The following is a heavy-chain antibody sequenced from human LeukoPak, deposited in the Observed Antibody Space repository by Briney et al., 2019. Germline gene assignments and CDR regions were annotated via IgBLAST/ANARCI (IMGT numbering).Heavy chain of an antibody. D-gene: IGHD3-10*01. Sequence: GGPLRLSCAASGFTFSSYAMSWVRQATGKGLEWVSPISGSADRTYYADSVKGRFTISRDNSKNTLYLQMNSLRPEDTAIYYCAKESPYGSGSRNYYFHYWGQGTLVAVS. V-gene: IGHV3-23*01. J-gene: IGHJ4*02. CDR1: GFTFSSYA. CDR3: AKESPYGSGSRNYYFHY. CDR2: ISGSADRT.